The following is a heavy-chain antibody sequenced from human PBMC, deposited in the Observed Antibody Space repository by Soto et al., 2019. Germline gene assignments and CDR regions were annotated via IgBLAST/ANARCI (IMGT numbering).Heavy chain of an antibody. D-gene: IGHD1-7*01. CDR1: GSTFSNYA. Sequence: GGSLRLSCAASGSTFSNYAMYWVRQAPGKGLEWVSSITGNGASTYYADSIEGRFTISRDNSKNSLYLQMNSLRAEDTAVYYCAKAWIPGTINYWGQGTLVTVSS. J-gene: IGHJ4*02. CDR2: ITGNGAST. CDR3: AKAWIPGTINY. V-gene: IGHV3-23*01.